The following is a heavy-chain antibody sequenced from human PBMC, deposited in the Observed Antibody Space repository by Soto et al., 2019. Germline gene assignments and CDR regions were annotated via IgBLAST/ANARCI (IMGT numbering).Heavy chain of an antibody. CDR2: IYHSGST. D-gene: IGHD3-3*01. CDR3: ARVGGFWSGYGMDV. CDR1: CGSIISGGYS. J-gene: IGHJ6*02. V-gene: IGHV4-30-2*01. Sequence: PSETLSLTCAFSCGSIISGGYSWSWIRQPPGKGLEWIGYIYHSGSTYYNPSLKSRVTISVDRSKNQFSLKLSSVTAADTAVYYCARVGGFWSGYGMDVWGQGTTVTVSS.